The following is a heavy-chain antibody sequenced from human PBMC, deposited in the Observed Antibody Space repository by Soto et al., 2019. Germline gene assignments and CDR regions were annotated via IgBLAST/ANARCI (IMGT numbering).Heavy chain of an antibody. CDR1: GGSFSGYY. CDR2: INHSGST. V-gene: IGHV4-34*01. D-gene: IGHD6-19*01. CDR3: ARREGSGSNFDY. Sequence: SETLSLTCAVYGGSFSGYYWSWIRQPPGKGLEWIGEINHSGSTNYNPSLKSRVTISVDTSKNQFSLKLSSVTAADTAVYYCARREGSGSNFDYWGQGTLVTVSS. J-gene: IGHJ4*02.